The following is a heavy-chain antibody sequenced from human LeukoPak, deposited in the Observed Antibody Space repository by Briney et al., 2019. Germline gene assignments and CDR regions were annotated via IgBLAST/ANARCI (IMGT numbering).Heavy chain of an antibody. CDR2: IYYSGST. J-gene: IGHJ3*02. V-gene: IGHV4-59*01. CDR1: GGSISSYY. CDR3: ARTHRLAPDQMRKTLRLGELSLLHAFDI. Sequence: SETLSLTCTVSGGSISSYYWSWIRQPPGKGLEWIGYIYYSGSTNYNPSLKSRVTISVDTSKNQFSLKLSSVTAADTAVYYCARTHRLAPDQMRKTLRLGELSLLHAFDIWGQGTMVTVSS. D-gene: IGHD3-16*02.